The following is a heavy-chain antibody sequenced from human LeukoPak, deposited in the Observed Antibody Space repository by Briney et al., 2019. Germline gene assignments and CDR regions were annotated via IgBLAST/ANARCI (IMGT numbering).Heavy chain of an antibody. CDR1: GFTFSSSA. J-gene: IGHJ3*02. CDR3: AKESYGSGNLADAFDI. Sequence: PGGSLRLSCAASGFTFSSSAMSWVRQAPGKGLEWVSSISGSGSGGSTYYADSVKGRFTISRDNSKNTLYLQMNSLRAEDTAVYYCAKESYGSGNLADAFDIWGQGTMVTVSS. D-gene: IGHD3-10*01. V-gene: IGHV3-23*01. CDR2: ISGSGSGGST.